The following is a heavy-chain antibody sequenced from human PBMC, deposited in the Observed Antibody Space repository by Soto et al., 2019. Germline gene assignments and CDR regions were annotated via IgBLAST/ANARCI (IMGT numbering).Heavy chain of an antibody. D-gene: IGHD2-8*01. CDR3: VRVPSGDCTNGVCYGIYYCYYGVDV. Sequence: QVQLVQSGAEVKKPGASVKASCKASGYTFTSYGISSVRQAPGQGPEWMGWISAYNGNTNYAQKLQGRVSMTTDTSASTAYIELRSLRSDDTAVYYCVRVPSGDCTNGVCYGIYYCYYGVDVWGQGPTVTVSS. CDR1: GYTFTSYG. J-gene: IGHJ6*02. CDR2: ISAYNGNT. V-gene: IGHV1-18*01.